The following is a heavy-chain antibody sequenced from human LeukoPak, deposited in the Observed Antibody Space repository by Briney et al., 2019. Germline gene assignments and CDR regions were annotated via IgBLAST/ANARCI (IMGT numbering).Heavy chain of an antibody. D-gene: IGHD3-9*01. CDR3: AKGFSIRYFDWLLQH. CDR2: ISWNSGSI. V-gene: IGHV3-9*01. Sequence: GGSLRLSCAASGFTFDDYAMHWVRQAPGKGLEWVSGISWNSGSIDYADSVKGRFTISRDNAKNSLYLQMNSLRAEDTALYYCAKGFSIRYFDWLLQHWGQGTLVTVSS. CDR1: GFTFDDYA. J-gene: IGHJ1*01.